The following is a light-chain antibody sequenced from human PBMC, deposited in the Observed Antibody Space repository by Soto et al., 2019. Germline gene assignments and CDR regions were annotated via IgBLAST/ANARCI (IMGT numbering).Light chain of an antibody. Sequence: QSVLTQSPSASASLGASVKLTCTLSSGHSTYAIAWHQQQPEKGPRYLMKVNSDGSHRKGDGIPDRFSGSSSGAERYLTISSLQSEDEADYYCQTWDSAIRVFGGGTKVTVL. CDR1: SGHSTYA. CDR2: VNSDGSH. J-gene: IGLJ2*01. V-gene: IGLV4-69*01. CDR3: QTWDSAIRV.